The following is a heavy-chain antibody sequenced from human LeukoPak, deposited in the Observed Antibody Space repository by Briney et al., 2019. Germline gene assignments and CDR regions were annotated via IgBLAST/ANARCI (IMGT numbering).Heavy chain of an antibody. CDR2: IRSKAYGGTT. V-gene: IGHV3-49*04. Sequence: GGSLRPSCTASGFTFGDYATSWVRQAPGKGREWVGFIRSKAYGGTTEYAASVKGRFTISRDDSKSIAYLQMNSLKTEDTAVYYCSIAAAPDGWFDPWGQGTLVTVSS. CDR3: SIAAAPDGWFDP. J-gene: IGHJ5*02. CDR1: GFTFGDYA.